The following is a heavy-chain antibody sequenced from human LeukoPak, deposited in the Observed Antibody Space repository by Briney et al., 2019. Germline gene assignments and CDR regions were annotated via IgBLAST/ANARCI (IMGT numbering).Heavy chain of an antibody. CDR1: GFTFSSYS. Sequence: GALRLSCAASGFTFSSYSMNWVRQAPGKGLEWVSSISSSSSYIYYADSVKGRFTISRDNAKNSLYLQMNSLRAEDTALYYCGGGYSYGSDYYYYGMDVWGQGTTVTVSS. J-gene: IGHJ6*02. CDR2: ISSSSSYI. V-gene: IGHV3-21*04. D-gene: IGHD5-18*01. CDR3: GGGYSYGSDYYYYGMDV.